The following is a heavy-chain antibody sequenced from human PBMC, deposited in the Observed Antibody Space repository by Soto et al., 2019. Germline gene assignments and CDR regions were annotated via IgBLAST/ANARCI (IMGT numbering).Heavy chain of an antibody. CDR2: ISYDGSNK. V-gene: IGHV3-30-3*01. J-gene: IGHJ4*02. CDR1: GFTFSSYA. D-gene: IGHD3-10*01. Sequence: PGGALRLSCAASGFTFSSYAMHWVRQAPGKGLERVAVISYDGSNKYYADSVKGRFTISRDNSKNTLYLQMNSLRAEDTAVYYCARSPSANYYGSEEYPDYWGQGTLVTVSS. CDR3: ARSPSANYYGSEEYPDY.